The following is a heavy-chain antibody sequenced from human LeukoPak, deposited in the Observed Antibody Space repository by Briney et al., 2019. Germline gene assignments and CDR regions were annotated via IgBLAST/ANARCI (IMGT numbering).Heavy chain of an antibody. CDR3: AREYGRDPIFDY. Sequence: ASVKVSCKASGYTFTSYSIHWVRQAPGQGLEWMGIINPSGASAMYAQKFQGRVTMTRDMSTATVYMELSSLRSEDTAVYYCAREYGRDPIFDYWGQGTLVTVSS. CDR2: INPSGASA. D-gene: IGHD2-8*01. J-gene: IGHJ4*02. CDR1: GYTFTSYS. V-gene: IGHV1-46*01.